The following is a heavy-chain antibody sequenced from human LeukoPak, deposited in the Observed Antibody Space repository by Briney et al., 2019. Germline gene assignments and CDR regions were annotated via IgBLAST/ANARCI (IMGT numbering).Heavy chain of an antibody. CDR1: GFTFSSYA. CDR2: ISGSGAGGTT. V-gene: IGHV3-23*01. D-gene: IGHD1-14*01. J-gene: IGHJ6*02. CDR3: ARPKGPVSYYYGMDV. Sequence: GGSLRLSCAASGFTFSSYAMSWVRQAPGKGLEWVSAISGSGAGGTTNYADSVKGRFTISRDNSKNTLYLQMNSLRAEDTAVYYCARPKGPVSYYYGMDVWGQGTTVTVSS.